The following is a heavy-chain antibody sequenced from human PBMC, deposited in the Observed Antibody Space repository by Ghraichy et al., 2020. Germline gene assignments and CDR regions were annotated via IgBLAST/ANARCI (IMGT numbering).Heavy chain of an antibody. V-gene: IGHV3-48*03. CDR1: GFTFSGYE. D-gene: IGHD4-17*01. J-gene: IGHJ4*02. Sequence: GGSLRLSCAGTGFTFSGYEMNWVRQAPGRGLEWVSYISSGGTIIYYTDSVKGRFTISRDNAKNSLYLQMNSLRAEDTAVYYCATHYGDYIGYFDYWGQGSLVTVSS. CDR2: ISSGGTII. CDR3: ATHYGDYIGYFDY.